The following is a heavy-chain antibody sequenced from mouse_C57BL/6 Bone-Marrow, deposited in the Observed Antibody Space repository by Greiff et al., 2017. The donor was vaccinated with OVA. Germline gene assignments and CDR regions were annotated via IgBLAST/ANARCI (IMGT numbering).Heavy chain of an antibody. V-gene: IGHV1-5*01. CDR1: GYTFTSYW. J-gene: IGHJ4*01. CDR3: TRYSMDY. CDR2: IYPGNSDT. Sequence: EVQLQQSGTVLARPGASVKMSCKTSGYTFTSYWMHWVKQRPGQGLEWIGAIYPGNSDTSYNQKFNGKAKLTAGTSASTAYMELSSLTNEDSAVYYCTRYSMDYWGQGTSVTVSS.